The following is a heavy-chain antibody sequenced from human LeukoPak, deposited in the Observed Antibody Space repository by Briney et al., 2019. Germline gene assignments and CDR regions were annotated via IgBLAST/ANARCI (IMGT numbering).Heavy chain of an antibody. CDR2: ISYIGST. J-gene: IGHJ3*01. D-gene: IGHD3-22*01. V-gene: IGHV4-59*11. CDR3: ASDSISMNAFDA. CDR1: GGSFTTHY. Sequence: SETLSLTCTVSGGSFTTHYWSWIRQPPGKELEWIGYISYIGSTNYNPSLKSRVTISIDTSKNEVSLMLTSVTAADTAVYYCASDSISMNAFDAWGQGTMVTVSS.